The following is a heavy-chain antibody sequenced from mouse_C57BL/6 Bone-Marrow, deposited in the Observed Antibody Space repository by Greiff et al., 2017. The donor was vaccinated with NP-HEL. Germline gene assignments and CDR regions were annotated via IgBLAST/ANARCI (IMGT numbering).Heavy chain of an antibody. V-gene: IGHV1-15*01. Sequence: QVQLQQSGAELVRPGASVTLSCKASGYTFTDYEMHWVKQTPVHGLEWIGAIDPEAGGTAYNQKFKGKAILTADKSSSTAYMELRSLTSEDSAVYYCTRHYYGSYWYFDVWGTGTTVTVSS. D-gene: IGHD1-1*01. J-gene: IGHJ1*03. CDR3: TRHYYGSYWYFDV. CDR1: GYTFTDYE. CDR2: IDPEAGGT.